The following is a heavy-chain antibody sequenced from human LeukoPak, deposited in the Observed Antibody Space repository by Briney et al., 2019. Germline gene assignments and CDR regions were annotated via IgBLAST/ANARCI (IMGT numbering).Heavy chain of an antibody. CDR1: GFTFNNFW. CDR3: ARGVYCSPTICYGGRYYYYMDV. V-gene: IGHV3-7*01. CDR2: IKQDGSEK. J-gene: IGHJ6*03. Sequence: GGSLRLSCAASGFTFNNFWMNWVPQAPGKGLEWVASIKQDGSEKYFLDSVKGRFTISRDNAKTSLFLQMNSLRAEDTAVYYCARGVYCSPTICYGGRYYYYMDVWGKGTTVTVSS. D-gene: IGHD2-2*01.